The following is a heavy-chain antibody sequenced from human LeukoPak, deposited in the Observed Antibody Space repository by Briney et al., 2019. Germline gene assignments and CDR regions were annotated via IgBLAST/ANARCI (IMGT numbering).Heavy chain of an antibody. Sequence: ASVKVSCKASGYTFTGYYMHWVRQAPGQGLEWMGRINPNSGGTNHAQKFQGRVTMTRDTSISTAYMELSRLRSDDTAVYYCARDRRAAAGLNWFDPWGQGTLVTVSS. CDR1: GYTFTGYY. D-gene: IGHD6-13*01. V-gene: IGHV1-2*06. J-gene: IGHJ5*02. CDR3: ARDRRAAAGLNWFDP. CDR2: INPNSGGT.